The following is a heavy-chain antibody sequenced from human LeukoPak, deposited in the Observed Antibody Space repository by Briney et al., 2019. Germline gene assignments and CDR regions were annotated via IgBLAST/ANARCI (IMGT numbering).Heavy chain of an antibody. V-gene: IGHV4-31*03. J-gene: IGHJ4*02. Sequence: SETLSLTCTVSGGSISSGGYYWSWIRQHPGKGLEWIGYIYYSGSTYYNPSLKSRVTISVDTSKNQFSLKLSSVTAADTAVYYCARVWRAYTTPDYWGQGVLVTVSS. CDR3: ARVWRAYTTPDY. CDR2: IYYSGST. CDR1: GGSISSGGYY. D-gene: IGHD1-1*01.